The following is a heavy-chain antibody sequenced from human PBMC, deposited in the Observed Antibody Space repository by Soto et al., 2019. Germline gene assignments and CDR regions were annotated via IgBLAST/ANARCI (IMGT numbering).Heavy chain of an antibody. V-gene: IGHV3-74*01. D-gene: IGHD6-6*01. J-gene: IGHJ6*02. CDR2: IHRDGSST. CDR1: GFTFSSYW. Sequence: GGSLRLSCAASGFTFSSYWMHWVRQAPGKGLVWVSRIHRDGSSTTYADSVKGRFTISRDNAKNTLYLQLSSLRAEDTAVYYCARWDSSSSHYYYGMDVWGQGTTVTVSS. CDR3: ARWDSSSSHYYYGMDV.